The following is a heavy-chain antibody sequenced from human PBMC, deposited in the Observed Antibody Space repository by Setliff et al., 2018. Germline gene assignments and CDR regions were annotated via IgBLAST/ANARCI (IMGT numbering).Heavy chain of an antibody. D-gene: IGHD1-26*01. CDR1: GYSISSGYY. Sequence: PSETLSLTCTVSGYSISSGYYWGWVRQAPGKGLEWVANIKQDGSEKYYVDSVKGRFTISRDNAKNSLYLQMNSLRAEDTAVYYCARVIVGATTTDYWGQGTLVTVSS. J-gene: IGHJ4*02. CDR2: IKQDGSEK. CDR3: ARVIVGATTTDY. V-gene: IGHV3-7*01.